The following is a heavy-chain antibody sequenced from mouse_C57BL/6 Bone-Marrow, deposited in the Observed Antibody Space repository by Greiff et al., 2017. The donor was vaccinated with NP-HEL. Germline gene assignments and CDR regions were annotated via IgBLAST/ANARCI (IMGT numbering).Heavy chain of an antibody. CDR2: INPNNGGT. CDR3: ESEDFTTVVDGGTWFAY. D-gene: IGHD1-1*01. V-gene: IGHV1-26*01. J-gene: IGHJ3*01. CDR1: GYTFTDYY. Sequence: EVQLQQSGPELVKPGASVKISCKASGYTFTDYYMNWVKQSPGKSLEWIGDINPNNGGTSYNQKFKGKATLTADKSSSTAYMELRSLTSEDSAVYYCESEDFTTVVDGGTWFAYWGQGTLVTVSA.